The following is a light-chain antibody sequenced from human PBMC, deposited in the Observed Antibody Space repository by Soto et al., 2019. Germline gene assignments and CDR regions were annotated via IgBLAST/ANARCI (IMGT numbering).Light chain of an antibody. CDR2: HVD. V-gene: IGLV2-14*03. CDR3: CSYADGSIYF. J-gene: IGLJ1*01. Sequence: QSALTQPASVSGSPGQSITISCTGTSRDVGAYDYVSWYLQYPDKAPQLLIYHVDHRPSGVSSRFSGSKSGNTASLTISGLQAEDEGDYYCCSYADGSIYFFGTGTKVTVL. CDR1: SRDVGAYDY.